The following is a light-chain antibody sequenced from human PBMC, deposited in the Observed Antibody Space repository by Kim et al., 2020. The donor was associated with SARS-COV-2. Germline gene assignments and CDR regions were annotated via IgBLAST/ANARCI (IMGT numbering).Light chain of an antibody. CDR3: AGWDDSLNGPV. CDR1: RSNSGRNS. J-gene: IGLJ3*02. CDR2: NTK. Sequence: GQRITITCSGGRSNSGRNSVNWYQQLPETAPKLLIYNTKRRPSGVPDRISGSKSGTSASLAISGLKSEDEADYYCAGWDDSLNGPVFGGGTKLTVL. V-gene: IGLV1-44*01.